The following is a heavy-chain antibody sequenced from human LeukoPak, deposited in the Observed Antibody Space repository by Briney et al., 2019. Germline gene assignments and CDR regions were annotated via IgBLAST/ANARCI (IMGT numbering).Heavy chain of an antibody. V-gene: IGHV3-66*01. CDR3: ARDKMYDYDGGAYRGNYYYFYAMDV. J-gene: IGHJ6*02. Sequence: GRSVSLSCVGCGFTFRRYGMHWLRQAPAKGLEWVSVIYSGGSTFYAHSVNGRFTISRDNSKNTVFLHIDSLRAEDTAVYYCARDKMYDYDGGAYRGNYYYFYAMDVWGQGTTVTVSS. CDR1: GFTFRRYG. D-gene: IGHD3-22*01. CDR2: IYSGGST.